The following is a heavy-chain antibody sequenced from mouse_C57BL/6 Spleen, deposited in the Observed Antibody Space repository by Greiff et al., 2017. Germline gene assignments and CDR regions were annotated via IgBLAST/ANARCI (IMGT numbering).Heavy chain of an antibody. V-gene: IGHV3-6*01. D-gene: IGHD1-3*01. Sequence: EVKLQESGPGLVKPSQSLTLTCSVTGYSITSGYYWNWIRQFPGNKLEWMGYISYDGSNNYNPSLKNRISITRDTSKNQFFLKLNSVTTEDTATYYCARDGDNYDFDYWGQGTTLTVSS. CDR2: ISYDGSN. CDR3: ARDGDNYDFDY. J-gene: IGHJ2*01. CDR1: GYSITSGYY.